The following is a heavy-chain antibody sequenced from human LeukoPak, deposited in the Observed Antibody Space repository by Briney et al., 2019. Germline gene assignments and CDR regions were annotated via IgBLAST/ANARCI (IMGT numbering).Heavy chain of an antibody. CDR1: GFTFCSYA. CDR3: ARGYCSSTSCSYYMDV. V-gene: IGHV3-64*01. CDR2: ISSNGGST. Sequence: PGGSLRLSCAASGFTFCSYAMHWVRQAPGKGLEYVSAISSNGGSTYYANSVKGRFTISRDNSKNTLYLQMGSLRAEDMAVYYCARGYCSSTSCSYYMDVWGKGTTVTVSS. J-gene: IGHJ6*03. D-gene: IGHD2-2*01.